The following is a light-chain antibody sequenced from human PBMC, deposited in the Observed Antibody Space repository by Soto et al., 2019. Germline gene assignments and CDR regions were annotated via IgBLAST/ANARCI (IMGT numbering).Light chain of an antibody. CDR3: TSYTTISTRV. CDR2: QVN. J-gene: IGLJ1*01. CDR1: SSDVGRYNY. V-gene: IGLV2-14*01. Sequence: QLVLTQPASVSGSPGQSITISCTGTSSDVGRYNYVSWYQHHPGKVPKLIVYQVNYRPSGVSNRFSGSKSGTTASLTISGLQAEDEADYYCTSYTTISTRVFGTGTKVTVL.